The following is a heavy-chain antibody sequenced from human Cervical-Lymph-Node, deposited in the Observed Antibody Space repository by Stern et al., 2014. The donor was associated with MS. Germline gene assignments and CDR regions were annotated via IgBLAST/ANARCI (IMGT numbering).Heavy chain of an antibody. CDR3: ARGLVALDS. J-gene: IGHJ4*02. V-gene: IGHV3-48*01. CDR2: ISSSSTSI. CDR1: GFTFSTYS. D-gene: IGHD5-12*01. Sequence: EDQLVESGGGLVQPGGSLRLSCAASGFTFSTYSMNWVRQAPGKGLEWISYISSSSTSIYYADSVKGRFTISRDNDKISLFLQMNSLTAEDTAVYYCARGLVALDSWGQGTLVTVSS.